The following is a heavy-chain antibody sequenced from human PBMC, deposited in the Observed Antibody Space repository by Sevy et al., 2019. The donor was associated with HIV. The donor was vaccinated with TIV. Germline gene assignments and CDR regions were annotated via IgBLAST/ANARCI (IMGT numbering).Heavy chain of an antibody. Sequence: GGSLRLSCAASGFIFGSYAMNWVRQAPGKGLEWVAVISYDGSHKYYADSVKGRFTTSRDSSKNTLYLQMHSLRTDDTAVYYCAREPGSSWSSFDYWGQGTLVTVSS. CDR3: AREPGSSWSSFDY. D-gene: IGHD6-13*01. CDR1: GFIFGSYA. V-gene: IGHV3-30-3*01. CDR2: ISYDGSHK. J-gene: IGHJ4*02.